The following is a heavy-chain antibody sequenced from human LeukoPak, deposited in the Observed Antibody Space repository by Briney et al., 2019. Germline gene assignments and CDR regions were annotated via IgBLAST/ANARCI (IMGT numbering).Heavy chain of an antibody. V-gene: IGHV1-69*05. Sequence: SVKVSCKASGGTFSSYAISWVRQAPGQGLEWMGGIIPIFGTANYAQKFQGRVTITTDESTSTAYMELSSLRSEDTAVYYCARGYGDYDYYYSMDVWGKGTTVTVSS. CDR3: ARGYGDYDYYYSMDV. CDR1: GGTFSSYA. J-gene: IGHJ6*03. CDR2: IIPIFGTA. D-gene: IGHD4-17*01.